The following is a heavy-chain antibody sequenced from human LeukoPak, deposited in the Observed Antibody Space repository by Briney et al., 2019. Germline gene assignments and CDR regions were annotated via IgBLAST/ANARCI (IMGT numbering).Heavy chain of an antibody. CDR2: SRHKAKRYST. CDR1: GFTLGDHY. J-gene: IGHJ3*02. Sequence: PGGSLRLSCAASGFTLGDHYMDWVRQAPGKGLEWVGRSRHKAKRYSTEYAASVKGRLTISRDDSKNSLYLQMNSLKTEDTAVYYCTRVLAAAANALDIWGQGTMVTVSS. D-gene: IGHD6-13*01. V-gene: IGHV3-72*01. CDR3: TRVLAAAANALDI.